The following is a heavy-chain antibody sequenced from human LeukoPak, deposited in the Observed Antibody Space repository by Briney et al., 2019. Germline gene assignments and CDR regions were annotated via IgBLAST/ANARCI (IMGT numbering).Heavy chain of an antibody. D-gene: IGHD3-10*01. CDR3: VTRHYGSGSYYFDY. V-gene: IGHV5-51*01. Sequence: GASLQISCKGSGYSFTSYWIGWVRQMPGKGLGWMGITYPGDSATRYCPSFQCQITISADKSISTAYLQWSSLKASDTAMYYCVTRHYGSGSYYFDYWGQGTLVTVSS. CDR1: GYSFTSYW. CDR2: TYPGDSAT. J-gene: IGHJ4*02.